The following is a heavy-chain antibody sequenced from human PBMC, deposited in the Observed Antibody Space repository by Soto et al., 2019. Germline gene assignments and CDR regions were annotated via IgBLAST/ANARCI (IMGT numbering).Heavy chain of an antibody. CDR2: IYHSGST. Sequence: ASETLSLTCAVSGGSISSGGYSWSWIRQPPGKGLEWIGYIYHSGSTYYNPSLKSRVTISVDRSKNQFSLKLSSVTAADTAVYYCARLVRPRGSGSYYRFSYFDYWGQGTLVTVSS. CDR3: ARLVRPRGSGSYYRFSYFDY. J-gene: IGHJ4*02. D-gene: IGHD3-10*01. CDR1: GGSISSGGYS. V-gene: IGHV4-30-2*01.